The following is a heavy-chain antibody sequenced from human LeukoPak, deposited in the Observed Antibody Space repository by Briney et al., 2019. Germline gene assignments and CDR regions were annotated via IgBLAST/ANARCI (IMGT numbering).Heavy chain of an antibody. D-gene: IGHD6-6*01. CDR1: GGTFSSYA. CDR2: IIPIFGTA. Sequence: SVKVSCKASGGTFSSYAISWVRQAPGQGLEWMGGIIPIFGTANYAQKFQGRVTITTDESTSTAYMELSSLRSEDTAVYYCASPIENSSSAGLFDYWGQGTLVTVSS. CDR3: ASPIENSSSAGLFDY. V-gene: IGHV1-69*05. J-gene: IGHJ4*02.